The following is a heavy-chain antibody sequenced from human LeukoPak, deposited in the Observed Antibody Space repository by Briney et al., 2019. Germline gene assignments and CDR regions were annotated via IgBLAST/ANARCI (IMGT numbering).Heavy chain of an antibody. CDR2: IWYDGSNK. CDR3: ARGVPGGYDSSGYYFGSFDY. Sequence: GRSLRLSCAASGFTFSSYGMHWVRQAPGKGLEWVAVIWYDGSNKYYADSVKGQFTISRDNSKNTLYLQMNSLRAEDTAVYYCARGVPGGYDSSGYYFGSFDYWGQGTLVTVSS. J-gene: IGHJ4*02. CDR1: GFTFSSYG. V-gene: IGHV3-33*01. D-gene: IGHD3-22*01.